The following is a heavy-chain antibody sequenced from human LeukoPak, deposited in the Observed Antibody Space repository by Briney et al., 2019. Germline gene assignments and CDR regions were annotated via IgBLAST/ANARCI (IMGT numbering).Heavy chain of an antibody. D-gene: IGHD1-1*01. Sequence: GGSLRLSCAASGFTFSSYSMNWVRQAPGKGLEWVSYISSSSSTIYYADSVKGRFTISRDNAKNSLYLQMNSLRAEDTAVYYCARAASPIPERYYFDYWGQGTLVTVSS. CDR1: GFTFSSYS. CDR2: ISSSSSTI. V-gene: IGHV3-48*04. J-gene: IGHJ4*02. CDR3: ARAASPIPERYYFDY.